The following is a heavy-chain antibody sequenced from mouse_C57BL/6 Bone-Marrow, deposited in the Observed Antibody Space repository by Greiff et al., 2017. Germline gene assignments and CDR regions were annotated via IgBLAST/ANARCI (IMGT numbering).Heavy chain of an antibody. CDR2: IYPYNGGT. CDR3: AREDDYDGAWFAY. V-gene: IGHV1-19*01. Sequence: EVQLQQSGPVLVKPGASVKMSCKASGYTFTDYYMNWVKQSHGTSLEWIGVIYPYNGGTNYNKKFKGKATLTVDKSSSTAYMELNSLTSEDSAVYYCAREDDYDGAWFAYWGQGTLVTVSA. J-gene: IGHJ3*01. CDR1: GYTFTDYY. D-gene: IGHD2-4*01.